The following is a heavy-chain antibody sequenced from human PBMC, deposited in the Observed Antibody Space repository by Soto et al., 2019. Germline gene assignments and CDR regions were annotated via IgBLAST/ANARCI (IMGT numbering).Heavy chain of an antibody. J-gene: IGHJ4*02. D-gene: IGHD2-21*02. Sequence: PGGSLRLSCAASGFTFRNFGMHWVRQAPGKGLEWAAVISYDGTNKYYADSVKGRFTISRDNSKNTLYLQINSLRAEDTAVYYCAKAVPPFVVVTASDYWGQGTLVTVSS. CDR3: AKAVPPFVVVTASDY. CDR1: GFTFRNFG. CDR2: ISYDGTNK. V-gene: IGHV3-30*18.